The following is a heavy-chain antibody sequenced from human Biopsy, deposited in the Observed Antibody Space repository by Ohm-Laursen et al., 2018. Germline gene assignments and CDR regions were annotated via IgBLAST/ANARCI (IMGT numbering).Heavy chain of an antibody. CDR1: GGTFSNYG. Sequence: EASVKVSCKAPGGTFSNYGVNWVRQAPGQGLEWLGGNIPILGTGNYAQKFQDRVTVAADTSTSTATMELRSRRSDDTAVYYCATKLTGYFHHWGQGTLVIVSS. D-gene: IGHD3-9*01. V-gene: IGHV1-69*06. CDR3: ATKLTGYFHH. CDR2: NIPILGTG. J-gene: IGHJ1*01.